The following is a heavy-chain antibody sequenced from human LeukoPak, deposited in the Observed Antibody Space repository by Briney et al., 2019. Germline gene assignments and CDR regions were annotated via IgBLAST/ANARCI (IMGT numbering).Heavy chain of an antibody. CDR1: GFTFSSYG. Sequence: SGGSLRLSCAASGFTFSSYGMHWVRQAPGKGLEWVAVIWFDGNNKYYADSVKGRFTIPRDNSKNTLYLQMNSLRAEDTAVYNCARDLASNWNEGLDYWGQGTLVTVSS. J-gene: IGHJ4*02. CDR3: ARDLASNWNEGLDY. CDR2: IWFDGNNK. D-gene: IGHD1-1*01. V-gene: IGHV3-33*01.